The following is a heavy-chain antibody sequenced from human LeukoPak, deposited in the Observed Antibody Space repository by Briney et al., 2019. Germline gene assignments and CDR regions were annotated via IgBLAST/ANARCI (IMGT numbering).Heavy chain of an antibody. CDR3: SRADYYGSGSPISLDV. D-gene: IGHD3-10*01. Sequence: RPGGSLRLSCAASGFTFDDYAMHWVRHAPGKGLEWVSLISGDGGSTYYADSVKGRFTISRDNSKNSLYLQMNSLRTEDTALYYCSRADYYGSGSPISLDVWGKGTTVTVS. J-gene: IGHJ6*03. CDR1: GFTFDDYA. V-gene: IGHV3-43*02. CDR2: ISGDGGST.